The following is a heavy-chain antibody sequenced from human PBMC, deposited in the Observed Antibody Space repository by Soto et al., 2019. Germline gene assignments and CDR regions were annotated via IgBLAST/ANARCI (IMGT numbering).Heavy chain of an antibody. Sequence: PGGSLRLSCAASGFTFSSYGMHWVRQAPGKGLEWVAVISYDGSNKYYADSVKGRFTISRDNSKNTLYLQMNSLRAEDTAVYYCAKVIVGATVDYWGQGTLVTVSS. J-gene: IGHJ4*02. CDR1: GFTFSSYG. D-gene: IGHD1-26*01. V-gene: IGHV3-30*18. CDR2: ISYDGSNK. CDR3: AKVIVGATVDY.